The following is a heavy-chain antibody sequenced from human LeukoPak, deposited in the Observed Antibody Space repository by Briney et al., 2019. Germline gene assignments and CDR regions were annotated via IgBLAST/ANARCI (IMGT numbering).Heavy chain of an antibody. CDR2: IKQDGSDK. J-gene: IGHJ4*02. V-gene: IGHV3-7*05. CDR1: GFTFSSYW. Sequence: GGSLRLSCAASGFTFSSYWMSWVRQAPGKGLEWVANIKQDGSDKYYVDSVKGRFTISRDNPKKSLYLQINSLRAEDTAVYYCARYQLLKWSLGYWGQGTLVTVCS. CDR3: ARYQLLKWSLGY. D-gene: IGHD1-26*01.